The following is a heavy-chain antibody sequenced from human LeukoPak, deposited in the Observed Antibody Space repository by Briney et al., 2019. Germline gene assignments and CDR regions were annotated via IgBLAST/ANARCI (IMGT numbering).Heavy chain of an antibody. CDR1: GGTFSSYA. J-gene: IGHJ3*02. CDR3: ARNGGWDIVVVPADDYAFDI. Sequence: SVKLSCKASGGTFSSYAISWVRQAPGQGLEWMGRITPIFGTANYAQKFQGRVTITTDHPTSTAYMELSSLRSEDTAVYYCARNGGWDIVVVPADDYAFDIWGQGTMVTVSS. V-gene: IGHV1-69*05. CDR2: ITPIFGTA. D-gene: IGHD2-2*01.